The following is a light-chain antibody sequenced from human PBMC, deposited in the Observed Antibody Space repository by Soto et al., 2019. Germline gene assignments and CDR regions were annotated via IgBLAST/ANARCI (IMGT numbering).Light chain of an antibody. CDR2: YAS. CDR1: ESVHTN. Sequence: EVVMTQSPATLSVSPGERVTLSCRASESVHTNLAWYHQKPGQGPSLLIYYASTRATGVPDRFTGSGSGTEFPLTISSLQSEDFGIYHCQHYSNWPPTFGPGTKVEIK. V-gene: IGKV3-15*01. CDR3: QHYSNWPPT. J-gene: IGKJ3*01.